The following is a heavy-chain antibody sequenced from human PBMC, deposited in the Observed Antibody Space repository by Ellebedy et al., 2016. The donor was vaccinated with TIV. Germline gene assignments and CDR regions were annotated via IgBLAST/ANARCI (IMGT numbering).Heavy chain of an antibody. D-gene: IGHD3-10*01. CDR1: GDSVSRNSVA. V-gene: IGHV6-1*01. CDR3: TRGWLGGGMDV. Sequence: SQTLSLTCAISGDSVSRNSVAWNWIRQSTSRGLEWLGRTYYRSKWNNDYAVFVKSRITINTDTSENQFSLQLNSVTPEDTAVYYCTRGWLGGGMDVWGQGTTVTVSS. CDR2: TYYRSKWNN. J-gene: IGHJ6*02.